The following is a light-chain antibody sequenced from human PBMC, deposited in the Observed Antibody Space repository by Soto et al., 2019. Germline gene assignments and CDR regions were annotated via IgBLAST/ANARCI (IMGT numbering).Light chain of an antibody. CDR3: SSFAGSPVV. CDR1: GPYIEVNA. CDR2: NDL. J-gene: IGLJ2*01. Sequence: QSALTQPPSASGTPGQRVPISCSASGPYIEVNAINWYQQVPGTAPRLLIYNDLQRPSGVPARFSGSRAGASASLVIVGLQSEDEADYYCSSFAGSPVVFGGGTKLTVL. V-gene: IGLV1-44*01.